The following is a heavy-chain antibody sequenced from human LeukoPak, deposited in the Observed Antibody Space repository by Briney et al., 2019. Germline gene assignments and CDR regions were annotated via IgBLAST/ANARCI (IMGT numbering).Heavy chain of an antibody. CDR1: GYTFTSYD. V-gene: IGHV1-8*01. CDR3: ARVATMVRGVSPGY. J-gene: IGHJ4*02. Sequence: ASVKVSCKASGYTFTSYDINWVRQATGQGLEWMGWMNPNSGNTGYAQKFQGRVTMTRNTSISTAYMELSSLRSEDTAVYYCARVATMVRGVSPGYWGQGTLVTVSS. D-gene: IGHD3-10*01. CDR2: MNPNSGNT.